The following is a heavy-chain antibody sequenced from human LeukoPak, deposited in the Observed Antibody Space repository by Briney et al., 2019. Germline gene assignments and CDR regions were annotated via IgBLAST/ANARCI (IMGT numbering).Heavy chain of an antibody. CDR3: AKDLGSGYVRGGYFDY. V-gene: IGHV3-33*06. CDR1: GFSFTTYG. CDR2: IWYEGSNK. J-gene: IGHJ4*02. Sequence: GGSLRLSCAASGFSFTTYGMHWVRQAPGKGLEWVALIWYEGSNKYYADSVKGRFTISRDNSKNTLYLQMNSLRAEDTAVYYCAKDLGSGYVRGGYFDYWGQGTLVTVS. D-gene: IGHD5-12*01.